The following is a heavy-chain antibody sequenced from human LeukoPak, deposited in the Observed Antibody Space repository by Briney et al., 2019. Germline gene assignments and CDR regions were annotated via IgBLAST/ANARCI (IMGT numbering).Heavy chain of an antibody. V-gene: IGHV1-69*13. CDR3: ASPRLDSSSWYEGFDY. Sequence: ASVKVSCKASGYTFTSYYMHWVRQAPGQGLEWMGGIIPIFGTANYAQKFQGRVTITADESTSTAYMELSSLRSEDTAVYYCASPRLDSSSWYEGFDYWGQGTLVTVSS. D-gene: IGHD6-13*01. J-gene: IGHJ4*02. CDR1: GYTFTSYY. CDR2: IIPIFGTA.